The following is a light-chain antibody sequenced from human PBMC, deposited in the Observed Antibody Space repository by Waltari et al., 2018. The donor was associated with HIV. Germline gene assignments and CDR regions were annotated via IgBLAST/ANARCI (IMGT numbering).Light chain of an antibody. Sequence: QTVVTQEPSFSVSPGGTVTLTCGLSSGSVSTTYYPSWYQHTPGQAHCTLIYNTNTRSSGVPDRFSVSILGNKAALNITGAQADDECDYYCVLYMGSGISVFGGGTKLTVL. CDR2: NTN. V-gene: IGLV8-61*01. CDR3: VLYMGSGISV. J-gene: IGLJ2*01. CDR1: SGSVSTTYY.